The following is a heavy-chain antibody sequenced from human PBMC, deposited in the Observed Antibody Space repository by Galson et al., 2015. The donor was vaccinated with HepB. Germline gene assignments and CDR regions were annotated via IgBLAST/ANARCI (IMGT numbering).Heavy chain of an antibody. J-gene: IGHJ4*02. CDR2: ISAYNGNT. CDR3: ARAAATAPEYYFDY. V-gene: IGHV1-18*04. D-gene: IGHD2-21*02. CDR1: GYTFTSYG. Sequence: SCKASGYTFTSYGINWVRQAPGQGLEWMGWISAYNGNTNYAQKFQGRVTITADESTSTAYMELSSLRSEDTAVDYCARAAATAPEYYFDYWGQGTLVTVSS.